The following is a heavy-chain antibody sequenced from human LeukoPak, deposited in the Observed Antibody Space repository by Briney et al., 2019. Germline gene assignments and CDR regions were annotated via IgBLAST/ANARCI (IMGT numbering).Heavy chain of an antibody. J-gene: IGHJ4*02. V-gene: IGHV3-23*01. CDR2: ISGSGSST. D-gene: IGHD5-18*01. Sequence: GGSLRLSCAASGFTFSSYAMSWVRQAPGKGLEWVSAISGSGSSTYYADSVKGRFTISRDNSKNTLYLQINSLRAEDTASYYCANDVDTTMVGGFDYWGQGTLVTVSS. CDR1: GFTFSSYA. CDR3: ANDVDTTMVGGFDY.